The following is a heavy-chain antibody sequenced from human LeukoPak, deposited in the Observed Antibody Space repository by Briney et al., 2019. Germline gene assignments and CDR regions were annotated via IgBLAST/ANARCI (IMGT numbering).Heavy chain of an antibody. J-gene: IGHJ4*02. Sequence: ASVKVSCKASGYTFTGYYMHWVRQAPGQGLEWMGWINPNSGGTNYAQKFQGRVTMTRGTSISTAYMELSRLRSDDTAVYYCASYSSGWTGDDYWGQGTLVTVSS. CDR3: ASYSSGWTGDDY. V-gene: IGHV1-2*02. D-gene: IGHD6-19*01. CDR1: GYTFTGYY. CDR2: INPNSGGT.